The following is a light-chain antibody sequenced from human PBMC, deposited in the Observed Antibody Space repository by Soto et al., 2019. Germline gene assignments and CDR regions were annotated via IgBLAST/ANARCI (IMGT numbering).Light chain of an antibody. J-gene: IGKJ5*01. CDR1: QSVSSSY. Sequence: EIVLTQCPVTLSLSTGERSTLSCMASQSVSSSYLAWYQQKPGQAPRLLIYGASSRATGMPDRFSGSGSGTDFTLTISRLEPEDFAVYYCQQYGSSPITFGQGTRLETK. V-gene: IGKV3-20*01. CDR3: QQYGSSPIT. CDR2: GAS.